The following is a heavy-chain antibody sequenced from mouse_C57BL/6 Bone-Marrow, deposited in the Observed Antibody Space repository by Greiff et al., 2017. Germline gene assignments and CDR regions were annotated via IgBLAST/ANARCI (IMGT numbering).Heavy chain of an antibody. CDR3: ARSDGYYAWFAY. J-gene: IGHJ3*01. CDR1: EYEFPSHD. V-gene: IGHV5-2*01. CDR2: INSDGGST. Sequence: DVMLVESGGGLVQPGESLKLSCESNEYEFPSHDMSWVRKTPEKRLEWVAAINSDGGSTYYPDTMERRFIMSRDNTKKTLYLQMSSLRSEDTALYYCARSDGYYAWFAYWGQGTLVTVSA. D-gene: IGHD2-3*01.